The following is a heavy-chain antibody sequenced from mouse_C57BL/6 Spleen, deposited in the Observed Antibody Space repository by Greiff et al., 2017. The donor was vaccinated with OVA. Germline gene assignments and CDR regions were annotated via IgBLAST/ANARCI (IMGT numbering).Heavy chain of an antibody. J-gene: IGHJ4*01. V-gene: IGHV1-55*01. Sequence: QVQLQQPGAELVKPGASVKMSCKASGYTFTSYWITWVKQRPGQGLEWIGDIYPGSGSTNYNEKFKSKATLTVDTSSSTAYMQLSSLTSEDSAVYYCARGEYAPYYAMDYWGQGTSVTVSS. D-gene: IGHD5-1*01. CDR1: GYTFTSYW. CDR3: ARGEYAPYYAMDY. CDR2: IYPGSGST.